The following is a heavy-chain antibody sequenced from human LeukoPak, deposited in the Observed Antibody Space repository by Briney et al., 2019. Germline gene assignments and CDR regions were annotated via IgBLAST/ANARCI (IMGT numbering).Heavy chain of an antibody. Sequence: GGSLRLSCAASGFTFDDYAMHWVRQAPGKGLEWVSGISWNSGSIGYADSVKGRFTISRDNAKNSLYLQMNSLRAEDTALYYCAKVVSGWSHAFDIWGQGTMVTVSS. V-gene: IGHV3-9*01. CDR2: ISWNSGSI. CDR1: GFTFDDYA. D-gene: IGHD6-19*01. J-gene: IGHJ3*02. CDR3: AKVVSGWSHAFDI.